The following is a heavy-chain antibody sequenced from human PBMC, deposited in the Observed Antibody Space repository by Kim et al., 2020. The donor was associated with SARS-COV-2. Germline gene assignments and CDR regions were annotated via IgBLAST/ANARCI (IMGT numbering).Heavy chain of an antibody. Sequence: GGSLRLSCAASGFTFSSYAMSWVRQAPGKGLEWVSAISGSGGSTYYADSVKGRFTISRDNSKNTLYLQMNSLRAEDTAVYYCAKDPRLPMIVVGEGFYDYWGQGTLVTVSS. CDR2: ISGSGGST. V-gene: IGHV3-23*01. J-gene: IGHJ4*02. CDR3: AKDPRLPMIVVGEGFYDY. D-gene: IGHD3-22*01. CDR1: GFTFSSYA.